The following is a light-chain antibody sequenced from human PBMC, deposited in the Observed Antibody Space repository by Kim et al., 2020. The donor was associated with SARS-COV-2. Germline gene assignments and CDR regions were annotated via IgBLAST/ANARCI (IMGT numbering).Light chain of an antibody. CDR3: QQSYNSPYT. CDR1: QTINSY. V-gene: IGKV1-39*01. J-gene: IGKJ2*01. CDR2: SVS. Sequence: DIQMTQSPSSLSASVGDRVTITCRANQTINSYLNWYQQKPGKAPYLIYSVSKLESRVPSGFSASGYGIVFTLTISSLQPEDVATYYCQQSYNSPYTFGQGTKLEI.